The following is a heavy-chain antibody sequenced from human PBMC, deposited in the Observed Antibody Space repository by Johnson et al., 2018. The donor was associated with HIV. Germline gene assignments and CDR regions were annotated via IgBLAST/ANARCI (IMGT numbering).Heavy chain of an antibody. CDR2: VWYDRINK. Sequence: QVQLVESGGGVVQPGRSLRLSCAASGFTFSSYAMHWVRQAPGKGLEWVAVVWYDRINKYYADSVKGRFTISRDNSKNTLYLQMNSLRAEDTAVYYCAKDQQGGVKNFDMWGQGTMVTVSS. V-gene: IGHV3-33*06. CDR3: AKDQQGGVKNFDM. J-gene: IGHJ3*02. CDR1: GFTFSSYA. D-gene: IGHD3-16*01.